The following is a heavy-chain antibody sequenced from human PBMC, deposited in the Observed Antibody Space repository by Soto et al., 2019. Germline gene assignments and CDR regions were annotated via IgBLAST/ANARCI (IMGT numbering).Heavy chain of an antibody. J-gene: IGHJ5*02. D-gene: IGHD2-2*01. CDR3: AGYCSSTSCREYNWFDP. Sequence: GGSLRLSCAASGFTFSSYSMNWVRQAPGKGLEWVSSISSSSSYIYYADSVKGRFTISRDNAKNSLYLQMNSLRAEDTAVYYCAGYCSSTSCREYNWFDPWGQGTLVTVSS. V-gene: IGHV3-21*01. CDR1: GFTFSSYS. CDR2: ISSSSSYI.